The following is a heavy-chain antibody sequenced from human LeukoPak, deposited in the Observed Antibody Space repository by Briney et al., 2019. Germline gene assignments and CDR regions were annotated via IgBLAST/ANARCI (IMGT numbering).Heavy chain of an antibody. Sequence: GGSLRLFCAASGFTFTTYAMGWVRQAPGEGLEWVSSIKGGGGDPFYADSVRGRFTISRDKSKNTLYLQLNSLRVEDTAVYFCAQGGHDFNPFYCWGQGTLVTVSS. CDR2: IKGGGGDP. J-gene: IGHJ4*02. D-gene: IGHD2-21*02. CDR3: AQGGHDFNPFYC. CDR1: GFTFTTYA. V-gene: IGHV3-23*01.